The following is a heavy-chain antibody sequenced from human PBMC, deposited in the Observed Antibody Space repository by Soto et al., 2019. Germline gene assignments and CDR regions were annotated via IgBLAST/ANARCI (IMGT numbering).Heavy chain of an antibody. Sequence: ASVKVSCKASGYTFTGYYMNWVRKAPGQGLEWMGWINTNSGGTNYAQKFQGWVNMTRAMSISTAYMELSRLRSDDTAVYYYARTYGSWSYTPKYYSVGIDVGGQGTPVTVSS. D-gene: IGHD3-10*01. CDR1: GYTFTGYY. CDR2: INTNSGGT. V-gene: IGHV1-2*04. J-gene: IGHJ6*02. CDR3: ARTYGSWSYTPKYYSVGIDV.